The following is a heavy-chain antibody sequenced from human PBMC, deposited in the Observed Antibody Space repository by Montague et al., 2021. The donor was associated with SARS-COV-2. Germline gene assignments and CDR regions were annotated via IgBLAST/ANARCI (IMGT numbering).Heavy chain of an antibody. V-gene: IGHV4-34*01. CDR3: ARRGSGRSDLDY. CDR1: GGSFSGYY. CDR2: INHSGST. D-gene: IGHD1-26*01. J-gene: IGHJ4*02. Sequence: SETLSLTCAVYGGSFSGYYCSWSRQPPGKGLELIGEINHSGSTKYNPSLKSRVSMSVDKSWNQFSLRLTSVTAADTAIDYWARRGSGRSDLDYWGQGTPVTVSS.